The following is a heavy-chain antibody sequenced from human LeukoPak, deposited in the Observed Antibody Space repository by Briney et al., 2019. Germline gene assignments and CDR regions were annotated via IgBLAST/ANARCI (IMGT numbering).Heavy chain of an antibody. CDR2: IYSSGST. J-gene: IGHJ5*02. V-gene: IGHV4-4*07. Sequence: SETLSLTCTVSGGSISSYYWNGILQPAGKGLEWIGRIYSSGSTNYNPSLKSRVTMSVDTSKNQFSLKLSSVTAADTAVYYCARDPSSFGGRFDPWGQGTLVAVSS. CDR3: ARDPSSFGGRFDP. CDR1: GGSISSYY. D-gene: IGHD3-10*01.